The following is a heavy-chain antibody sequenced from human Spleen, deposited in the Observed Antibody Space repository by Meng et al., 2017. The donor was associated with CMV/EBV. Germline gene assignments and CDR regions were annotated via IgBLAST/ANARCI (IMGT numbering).Heavy chain of an antibody. Sequence: GESLKISCAASGFTFSKFDMHWVRQAPGKGLEWVSAISGSSTYIYYADSVRGRFSISRDNAKNSLYLQMNSLRAEDTAVYYCARTYSTYNFAMDVWGRGTTVTVSS. CDR2: ISGSSTYI. CDR3: ARTYSTYNFAMDV. J-gene: IGHJ6*02. D-gene: IGHD5-24*01. CDR1: GFTFSKFD. V-gene: IGHV3-21*01.